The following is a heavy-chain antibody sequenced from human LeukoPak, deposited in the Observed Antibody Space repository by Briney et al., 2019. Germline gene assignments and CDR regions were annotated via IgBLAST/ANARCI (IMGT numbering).Heavy chain of an antibody. CDR3: AKASPPLTLWFGELSAFDI. J-gene: IGHJ3*02. D-gene: IGHD3-10*01. V-gene: IGHV3-30*18. Sequence: GGSLRLSCAASGFTFSSYGMHWVRQAPGKGLEWVAVISYDGSNKYYADSVKGRFTISRDNSKNTLYLQMNSLRAEDTAVYYCAKASPPLTLWFGELSAFDIWGQGTMVTVSS. CDR1: GFTFSSYG. CDR2: ISYDGSNK.